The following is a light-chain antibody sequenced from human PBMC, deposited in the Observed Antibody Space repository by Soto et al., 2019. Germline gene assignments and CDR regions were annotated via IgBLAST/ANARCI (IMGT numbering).Light chain of an antibody. Sequence: EIVLTQSPGTLSLSPGERATLSCRASQSVSNSYLAWYQQKPGQAPRLLIYDSSSRATGIPDRFSGSRSGTDFTLTISRLKPEDFAVYYCQQYHNSQYTFGQGTKLEIK. CDR2: DSS. V-gene: IGKV3-20*01. CDR1: QSVSNSY. CDR3: QQYHNSQYT. J-gene: IGKJ2*01.